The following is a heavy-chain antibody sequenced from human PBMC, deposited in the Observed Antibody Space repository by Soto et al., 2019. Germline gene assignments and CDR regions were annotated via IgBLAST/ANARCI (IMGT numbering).Heavy chain of an antibody. D-gene: IGHD3-10*01. CDR1: GFTFGTTD. J-gene: IGHJ5*02. CDR3: VKNSGWFNT. Sequence: GGSLRLSCAASGFTFGTTDMSWVRQAPGEGLEWVSTIDGSGGITYYADSVKGRFTISRDNSRNTVYLQMNSLRGDDTALYYCVKNSGWFNTWGQGXLGTVPQ. V-gene: IGHV3-23*01. CDR2: IDGSGGIT.